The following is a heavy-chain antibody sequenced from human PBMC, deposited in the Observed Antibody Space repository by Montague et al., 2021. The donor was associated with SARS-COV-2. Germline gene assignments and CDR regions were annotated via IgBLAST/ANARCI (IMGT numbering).Heavy chain of an antibody. CDR3: ARENTVTTFGGPYYIDS. Sequence: ESLSLICIVSGSSVRSYYWSWIRQPPGKGLEWIGYIYDSGSTNYNPSLKSRVTISVDTSKNQFSLKLSSVTAADTAVYYCARENTVTTFGGPYYIDSWGQGTLVTVSA. V-gene: IGHV4-59*02. D-gene: IGHD4-17*01. J-gene: IGHJ4*02. CDR1: GSSVRSYY. CDR2: IYDSGST.